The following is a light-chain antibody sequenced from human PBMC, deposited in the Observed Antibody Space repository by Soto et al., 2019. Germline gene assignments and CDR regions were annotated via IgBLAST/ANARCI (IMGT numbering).Light chain of an antibody. Sequence: IRMTQSPSSLSASTGDTVTITCRASQDIGSVLAWYQQKPGKAPKLLIYKASTLKSGVPSRFSGSGSGTEFTLTISSLQPDDFATYYCQHYNSYSEAFGQGTKVDIK. CDR1: QDIGSV. V-gene: IGKV1-5*03. CDR2: KAS. J-gene: IGKJ1*01. CDR3: QHYNSYSEA.